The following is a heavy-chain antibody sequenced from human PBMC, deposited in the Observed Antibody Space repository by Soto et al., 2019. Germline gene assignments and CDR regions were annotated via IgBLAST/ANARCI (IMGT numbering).Heavy chain of an antibody. V-gene: IGHV4-34*02. D-gene: IGHD2-15*01. CDR1: GASFSGYY. CDR3: ARRFSGSGLYFDY. J-gene: IGHJ4*02. Sequence: QVQLQQWGAGLLKPSETLSLSCAVYGASFSGYYWNWIRQSPGKGLEWIGEINQSGSTNYSPSLKSRVTVSVDTSKKQISLRLSSVTAADTAVYYCARRFSGSGLYFDYWGQGTLVTVSS. CDR2: INQSGST.